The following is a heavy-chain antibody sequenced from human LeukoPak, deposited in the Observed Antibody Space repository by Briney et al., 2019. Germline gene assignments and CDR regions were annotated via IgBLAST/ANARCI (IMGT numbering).Heavy chain of an antibody. V-gene: IGHV4-38-2*02. CDR1: GYSISSGYY. CDR3: ARPLSYYGSGYYAFDI. CDR2: INHSGST. J-gene: IGHJ3*02. Sequence: SETLSLTCTVSGYSISSGYYWGWIRQPPGKGLEWIGEINHSGSTNYNPSLKSRVTISVDTSKNQFSLKLSSVTAADTAVYYCARPLSYYGSGYYAFDIWGQGTMVTVSS. D-gene: IGHD3-10*01.